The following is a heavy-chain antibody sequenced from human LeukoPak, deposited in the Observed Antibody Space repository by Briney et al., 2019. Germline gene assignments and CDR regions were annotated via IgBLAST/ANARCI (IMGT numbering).Heavy chain of an antibody. D-gene: IGHD2-8*01. CDR2: IYYSGST. J-gene: IGHJ3*02. V-gene: IGHV4-39*01. CDR3: ARGGLMVHAHDAFDI. Sequence: KPSETLSLTCTVSGGSISSSSYFWGWIRQPPGKGLEWIGSIYYSGSTYYNPSLESRVTISVDTSNNQFSLKLSSVTAADTAVYYCARGGLMVHAHDAFDIWGQGTMVTVSS. CDR1: GGSISSSSYF.